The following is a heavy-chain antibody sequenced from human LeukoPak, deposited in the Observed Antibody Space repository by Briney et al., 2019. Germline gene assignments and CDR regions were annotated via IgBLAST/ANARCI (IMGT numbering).Heavy chain of an antibody. J-gene: IGHJ6*02. CDR2: ISSSSSTI. CDR1: GFTFSSYS. CDR3: ASLFRDCSGGSCYFHNYYYDMDV. D-gene: IGHD2-15*01. Sequence: GGSLRLSCAASGFTFSSYSMNWVRQAPGKGLEWVSYISSSSSTIYYADSVKGRFTISRDNARNSLYLQMNSLRDEDTAVYYCASLFRDCSGGSCYFHNYYYDMDVWGQGTTVTVSS. V-gene: IGHV3-48*02.